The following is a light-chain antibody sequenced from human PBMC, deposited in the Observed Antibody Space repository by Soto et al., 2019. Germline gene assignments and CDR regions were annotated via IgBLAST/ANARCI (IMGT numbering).Light chain of an antibody. V-gene: IGKV3-20*01. Sequence: EIVLTQSPGTLSLSPGERATLSCRASQSVSSNYLAWYQHTPGQAPRLLIYGASRRATGIPDRFSGSGSGTDFTLTISRLEPEDFAMYYCQQYGTSAPIIFGQGTRLEI. CDR1: QSVSSNY. CDR2: GAS. J-gene: IGKJ5*01. CDR3: QQYGTSAPII.